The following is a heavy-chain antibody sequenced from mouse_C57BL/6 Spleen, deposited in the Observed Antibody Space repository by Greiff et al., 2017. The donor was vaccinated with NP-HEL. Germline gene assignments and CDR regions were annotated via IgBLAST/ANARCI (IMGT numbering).Heavy chain of an antibody. Sequence: EVQLVESGGGLVKPGGSLKLSCAASGFTFSSYAMSWVRQTPEKRLAWVATISDGGSYTYYTDTVKGRFTITRDNAKNNLYLQMSQLKSEDTAMYYCAREGTTVVAPGYFDVWGTGTTVTVSS. CDR2: ISDGGSYT. J-gene: IGHJ1*03. CDR3: AREGTTVVAPGYFDV. V-gene: IGHV5-4*01. CDR1: GFTFSSYA. D-gene: IGHD1-1*01.